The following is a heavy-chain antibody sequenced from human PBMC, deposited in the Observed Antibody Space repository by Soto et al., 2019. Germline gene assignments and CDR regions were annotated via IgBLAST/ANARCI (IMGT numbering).Heavy chain of an antibody. CDR1: GGSLSRYY. Sequence: QVQLQESGPGLVKPSETLSLTCSVSGGSLSRYYWRWIRQPPGKGLEWIGYIYYSGSTNYNPSLISRVIKSVDTSKNKFTLKQSSVPAADTAVNYCARQFRDGYKANGYWGQGTMVTV. CDR2: IYYSGST. D-gene: IGHD5-12*01. CDR3: ARQFRDGYKANGY. V-gene: IGHV4-59*08. J-gene: IGHJ4*02.